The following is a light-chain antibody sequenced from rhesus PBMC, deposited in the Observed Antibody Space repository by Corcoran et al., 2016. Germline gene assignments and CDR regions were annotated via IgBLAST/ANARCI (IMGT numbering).Light chain of an antibody. Sequence: DIQMTQSPSSLSDSVGDRVTITCRASQDITHDLAWYQQTLGETPKLPIYEASSLQSGIPSRFSGSGSGTDFTLTISGLQSEDFATYYCQHYYTTPWTFGQVTKVDIK. J-gene: IGKJ1*01. CDR3: QHYYTTPWT. V-gene: IGKV1-33*02. CDR1: QDITHD. CDR2: EAS.